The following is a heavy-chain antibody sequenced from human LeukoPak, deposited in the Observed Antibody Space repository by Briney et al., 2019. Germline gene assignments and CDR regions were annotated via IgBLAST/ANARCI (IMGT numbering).Heavy chain of an antibody. CDR1: GYTFTSYG. J-gene: IGHJ4*02. CDR2: ISAYNGNT. V-gene: IGHV1-18*01. CDR3: ARDWGTKRTEIGY. Sequence: GASVKVSCKASGYTFTSYGFSWVRQAPGQGLEWMGWISAYNGNTRYAQSIQGRVTMTTDSSTSTTYMELRNLRADDTAVYYCARDWGTKRTEIGYWGQGTLVTVSS. D-gene: IGHD2-8*01.